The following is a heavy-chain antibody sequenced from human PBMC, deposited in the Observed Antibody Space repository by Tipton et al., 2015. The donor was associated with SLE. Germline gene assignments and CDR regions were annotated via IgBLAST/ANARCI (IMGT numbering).Heavy chain of an antibody. D-gene: IGHD2-2*01. Sequence: TLSLTCSVSGGSVTNYYWSWIRQPPGKGLEWIGYIYYTGTTSYNPSLKSRLIMTVDTSKNQFSLKLTSVTAADTAIYYCARALWVDKDIAEVPPAIRVRAFDIWGQGTMVTVSS. V-gene: IGHV4-59*02. J-gene: IGHJ3*02. CDR3: ARALWVDKDIAEVPPAIRVRAFDI. CDR2: IYYTGTT. CDR1: GGSVTNYY.